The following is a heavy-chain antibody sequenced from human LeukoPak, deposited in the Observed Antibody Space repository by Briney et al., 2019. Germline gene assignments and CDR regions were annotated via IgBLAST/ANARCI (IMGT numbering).Heavy chain of an antibody. J-gene: IGHJ6*03. D-gene: IGHD2-15*01. CDR2: IYYSEST. CDR1: GGSISNYF. Sequence: PSETLSLTCTVSGGSISNYFWTWIRQPPGKGLEWIGYIYYSESTNYNPSLKSRVTVSVDKSKNQFSLKLSSVTAADTAVYYCGRGYCSGGSCWSYYYYNYMDVWGKGTTVTVSS. CDR3: GRGYCSGGSCWSYYYYNYMDV. V-gene: IGHV4-59*12.